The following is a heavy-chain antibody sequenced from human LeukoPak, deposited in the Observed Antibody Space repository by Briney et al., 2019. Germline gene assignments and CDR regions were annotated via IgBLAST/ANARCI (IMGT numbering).Heavy chain of an antibody. CDR2: IIPIFGTA. J-gene: IGHJ4*02. CDR3: ARDGGGYNYFDY. Sequence: SVKVSCKXSGYTFTSYGISWVRQAPGQGLERMGRIIPIFGTANYAQKFQGRVTITTDESMSTAYMELSSLRSEDTAVYYCARDGGGYNYFDYWGQGTLVTVSS. V-gene: IGHV1-69*05. D-gene: IGHD5-24*01. CDR1: GYTFTSYG.